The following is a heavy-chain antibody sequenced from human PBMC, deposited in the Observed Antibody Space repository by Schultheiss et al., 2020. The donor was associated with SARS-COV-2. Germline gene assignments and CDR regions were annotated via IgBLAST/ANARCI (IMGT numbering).Heavy chain of an antibody. CDR1: GGSISSSSYY. CDR2: IYYSGST. D-gene: IGHD6-13*01. J-gene: IGHJ6*02. CDR3: ARDPGESSSWYNYYYGMDV. V-gene: IGHV4-39*07. Sequence: GSLRLSCTVSGGSISSSSYYWGWIRQPPGKGLEWIGSIYYSGSTYYNPSLKSRVTISVDTSKNQFSLKLSSVTAADTAVYYCARDPGESSSWYNYYYGMDVWGQGTTVTVSS.